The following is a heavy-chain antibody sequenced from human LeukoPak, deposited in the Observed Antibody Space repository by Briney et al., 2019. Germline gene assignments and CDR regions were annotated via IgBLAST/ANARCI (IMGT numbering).Heavy chain of an antibody. CDR2: INSDGVST. Sequence: GGSLRLSCAASGLTFSSSWMHWVRQAPGKGLLWVSRINSDGVSTNYADSVRGRFTISRDSAKNTLCLQMNSLRAEDTAVYFCARSLSSASRVDFWGQGTLVTVSS. CDR1: GLTFSSSW. V-gene: IGHV3-74*01. CDR3: ARSLSSASRVDF. J-gene: IGHJ4*02. D-gene: IGHD5/OR15-5a*01.